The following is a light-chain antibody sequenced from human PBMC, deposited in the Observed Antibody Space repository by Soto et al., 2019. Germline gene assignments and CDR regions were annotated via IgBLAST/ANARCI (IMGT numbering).Light chain of an antibody. CDR2: DTS. V-gene: IGKV3-11*01. J-gene: IGKJ1*01. Sequence: EIVLTQSPAILSLSPGERATLSCRASQTVGSYLAWFRQTPGQTPRLLIYDTSIRATGVPARFSGSGSGTDFTLTISSLEAEDFAIYYCQQRSDWPPTFGQGTKVDIK. CDR1: QTVGSY. CDR3: QQRSDWPPT.